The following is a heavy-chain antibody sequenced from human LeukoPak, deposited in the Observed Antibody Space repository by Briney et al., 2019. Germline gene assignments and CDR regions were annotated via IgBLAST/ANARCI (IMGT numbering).Heavy chain of an antibody. J-gene: IGHJ4*02. D-gene: IGHD1-26*01. CDR1: GGTFSSYT. Sequence: SVKVSCKASGGTFSSYTISWVRQAPGQGLEWMGRIIPILGIANYAQKFQGRVTITADKSTSTAYMELSSLRSEDTAVYYCARDSSNRWELPNWGQGTLVAVSS. CDR2: IIPILGIA. V-gene: IGHV1-69*04. CDR3: ARDSSNRWELPN.